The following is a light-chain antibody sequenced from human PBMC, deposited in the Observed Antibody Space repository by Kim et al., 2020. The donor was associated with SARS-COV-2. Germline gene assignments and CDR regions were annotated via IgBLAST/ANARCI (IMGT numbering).Light chain of an antibody. Sequence: GKTTRSACGGNNIGSKSVHGYQRKPGQAPGLVIYYDSDRPSGIPERFSGFNSGNTATLTISRVEAGDEADYYCQVWDSSSDPHVVFGGGTQLTVL. CDR1: NIGSKS. V-gene: IGLV3-21*04. CDR2: YDS. J-gene: IGLJ2*01. CDR3: QVWDSSSDPHVV.